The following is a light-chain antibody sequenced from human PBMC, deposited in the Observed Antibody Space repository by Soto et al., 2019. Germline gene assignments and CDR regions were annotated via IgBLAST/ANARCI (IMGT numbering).Light chain of an antibody. CDR2: AAS. J-gene: IGKJ3*01. CDR3: QQSYSTPIT. CDR1: QSISSY. V-gene: IGKV1-39*01. Sequence: DIQMTQSPSSLSASVGDRVTITCRASQSISSYLNWYQQKPGKAPRLLIYAASSLQSGAPSRFSVSGSGTDFTLAISSLQPDDFATYYCQQSYSTPITFGPGAKVDI.